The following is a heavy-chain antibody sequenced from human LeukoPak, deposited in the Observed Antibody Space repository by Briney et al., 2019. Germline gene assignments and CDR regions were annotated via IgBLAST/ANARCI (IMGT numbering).Heavy chain of an antibody. V-gene: IGHV4-34*01. Sequence: SETLSLTCAVYGGSFSGYYWSWTRQPPGKGLEWIGEINHSGSTNYNPSLKSRVTISVDTSKNQFSLKLSSVTAADTAVYYCARGRITMVRGVILDYWGQGTLVTVSS. CDR3: ARGRITMVRGVILDY. CDR2: INHSGST. CDR1: GGSFSGYY. D-gene: IGHD3-10*01. J-gene: IGHJ4*02.